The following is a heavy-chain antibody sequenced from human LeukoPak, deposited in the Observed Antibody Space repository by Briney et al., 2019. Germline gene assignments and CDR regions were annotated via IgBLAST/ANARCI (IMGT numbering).Heavy chain of an antibody. CDR2: INHSGST. D-gene: IGHD3-22*01. CDR3: ARGGWGYYDSSGYCDY. CDR1: GGSFSGYY. Sequence: SETLSLTCAVYGGSFSGYYWSWIRQPPGKGREWIGEINHSGSTNYNPSLKSRVTISVDTSKNQLSLKLSSVTAADTAVYYCARGGWGYYDSSGYCDYWGQRTLVTVSS. V-gene: IGHV4-34*01. J-gene: IGHJ4*02.